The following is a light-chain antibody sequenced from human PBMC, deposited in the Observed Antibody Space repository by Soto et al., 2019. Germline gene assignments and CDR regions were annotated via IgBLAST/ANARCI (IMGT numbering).Light chain of an antibody. CDR3: QQCYNWPQWT. J-gene: IGKJ1*01. CDR1: HSVTTH. CDR2: DAS. V-gene: IGKV3-11*01. Sequence: EIVLTQSPDTLSLSPGERATLSCWASHSVTTHLAWFQQRPGQTPRLLIYDASTRAPGIPARFSGRGSGADFTLTISSLEPEDFALYYCQQCYNWPQWTFGQGTKVDIK.